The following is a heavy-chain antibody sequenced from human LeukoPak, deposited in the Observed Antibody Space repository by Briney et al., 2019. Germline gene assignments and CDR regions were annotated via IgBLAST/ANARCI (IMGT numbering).Heavy chain of an antibody. D-gene: IGHD5-18*01. J-gene: IGHJ3*02. CDR2: IYYSGST. V-gene: IGHV4-59*08. CDR3: ARLSAMAGGDAFDI. Sequence: PSETLSLTCTVSGGSICSYYWSWIRQPPGKGLEWIGYIYYSGSTNYNPSLKSRVTISVDTSKNQFSLKLSSVTAADTAVYYCARLSAMAGGDAFDIWGQGTMVTVSS. CDR1: GGSICSYY.